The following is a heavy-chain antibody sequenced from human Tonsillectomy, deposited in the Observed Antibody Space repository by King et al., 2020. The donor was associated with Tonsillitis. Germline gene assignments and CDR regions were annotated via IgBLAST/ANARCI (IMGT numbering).Heavy chain of an antibody. V-gene: IGHV3-48*01. J-gene: IGHJ4*02. D-gene: IGHD5-18*01. CDR1: RFTFSTYS. Sequence: VQLVESGGGLVQPGGSLRLSCVASRFTFSTYSMNWVRQAPGKGLEWSSFISDRSITTYYADSVKGRFTISRDDAKNSLFLQINSLRPEDTAIYYCARSVGYHFDYWGQGTLVTVSS. CDR2: ISDRSITT. CDR3: ARSVGYHFDY.